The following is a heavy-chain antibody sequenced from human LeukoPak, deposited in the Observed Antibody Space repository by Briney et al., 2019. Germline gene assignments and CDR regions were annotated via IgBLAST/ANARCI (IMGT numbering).Heavy chain of an antibody. CDR1: GFSLSTTGVG. Sequence: ESGPTLVKPTQTLTLTCTFSGFSLSTTGVGVGWIRQPPGKALEWLSVTYWNNDKSYIPSLKSRLTITKDTSKNQVVLIMTNMDPVDTATYYCAHKGRGSGSYTMWGQGTLVTVSS. CDR2: TYWNNDK. D-gene: IGHD3-10*01. V-gene: IGHV2-5*01. CDR3: AHKGRGSGSYTM. J-gene: IGHJ4*02.